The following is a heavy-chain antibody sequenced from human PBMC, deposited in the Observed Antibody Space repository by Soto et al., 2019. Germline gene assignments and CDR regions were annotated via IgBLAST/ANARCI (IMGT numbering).Heavy chain of an antibody. CDR2: IYHSGST. CDR1: GGSISSGGYS. V-gene: IGHV4-30-2*01. CDR3: ARAGVVGATALDY. J-gene: IGHJ4*02. Sequence: QLQLQESGSGLVKPSQTLSLTCAVSGGSISSGGYSWSWIRQPPGKGLEWIGYIYHSGSTYYNPSLTRRATISVDRSKNQCSLKLSSVTAADTAVYYCARAGVVGATALDYWDQGTLVTVSS. D-gene: IGHD1-26*01.